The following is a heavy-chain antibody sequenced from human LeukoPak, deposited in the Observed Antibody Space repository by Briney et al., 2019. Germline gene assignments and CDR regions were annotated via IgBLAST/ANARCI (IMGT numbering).Heavy chain of an antibody. CDR3: ASEPLYCSSTSCYPDYFDY. D-gene: IGHD2-2*01. J-gene: IGHJ4*02. CDR2: IYYSGST. V-gene: IGHV4-59*01. CDR1: GGSISSYY. Sequence: PSETLSLTCTVSGGSISSYYWSWIRQPPGKGLEWIGYIYYSGSTNYNPPLKSRVTISVDTSKNQFSLKLSSVTAADAAVYYCASEPLYCSSTSCYPDYFDYRGQGTLVTVSS.